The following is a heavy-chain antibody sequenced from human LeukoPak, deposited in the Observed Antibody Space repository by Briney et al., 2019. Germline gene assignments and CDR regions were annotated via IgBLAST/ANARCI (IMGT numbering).Heavy chain of an antibody. Sequence: TSETLSLTCTVSGGSISSGGYYWSWLRQHPGQGLEWIGYIYYSGSTYYNPSLKSRVTISVDTSKNQFSLKLSSVTAADTAVYYCASGGDPLTRYFQHWGQGTLVTVSS. V-gene: IGHV4-31*03. CDR1: GGSISSGGYY. CDR2: IYYSGST. J-gene: IGHJ1*01. CDR3: ASGGDPLTRYFQH. D-gene: IGHD2-21*02.